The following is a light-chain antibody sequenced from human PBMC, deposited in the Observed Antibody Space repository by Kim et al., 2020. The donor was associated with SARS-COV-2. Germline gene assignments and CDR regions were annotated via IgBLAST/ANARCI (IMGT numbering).Light chain of an antibody. J-gene: IGLJ2*01. CDR3: NSRDNNGKVI. CDR2: GRN. V-gene: IGLV3-19*01. Sequence: SSELTQDPAVSVALGQTVRITCQGDNLRNYYATWYQHKPGQAPVFAIYGRNSRPSGSPDRFSGSTSGNTASLTITGAEVIDEAEYYCNSRDNNGKVIFGGGTQLTVL. CDR1: NLRNYY.